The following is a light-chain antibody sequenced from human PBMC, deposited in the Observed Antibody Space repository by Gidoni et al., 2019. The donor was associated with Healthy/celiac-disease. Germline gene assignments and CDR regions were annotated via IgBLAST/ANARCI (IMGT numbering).Light chain of an antibody. CDR1: QSVSSSY. J-gene: IGKJ1*01. CDR2: GAS. CDR3: QQYGSSPWT. V-gene: IGKV3-20*01. Sequence: EIVLTQSPGTMSLSPGERATLSCRASQSVSSSYLAWYQQKPGQAPRLLIYGASSRATGIPDRFSGSASGTDFTLTLSRLEPEDFAVYYCQQYGSSPWTFGQGTKVEIK.